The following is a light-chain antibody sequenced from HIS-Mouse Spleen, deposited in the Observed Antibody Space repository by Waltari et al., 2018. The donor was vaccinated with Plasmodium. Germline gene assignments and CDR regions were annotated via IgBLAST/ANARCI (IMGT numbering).Light chain of an antibody. CDR3: QQRSNWHPLT. CDR2: DAA. J-gene: IGKJ4*01. CDR1: QSVSSY. Sequence: DIVLTQSPATLSLSPGERATLSCRASQSVSSYLAWYQQKTGQAPRPLIDDAANRATGMPARLSGSGSGTDVTLTISSLVPEDVAVYYCQQRSNWHPLTFGGGTKVEIK. V-gene: IGKV3-11*01.